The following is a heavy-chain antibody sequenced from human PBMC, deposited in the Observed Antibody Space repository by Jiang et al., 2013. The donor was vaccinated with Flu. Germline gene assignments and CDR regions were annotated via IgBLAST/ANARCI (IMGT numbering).Heavy chain of an antibody. V-gene: IGHV5-51*03. CDR3: ARGGAKRGYSGYDWGNFDY. Sequence: GAEVKKPGESLKISCKGSGYSFTSYWIGWVRQMPGKGLEWMGIIYPGDSDTRYSPSFQGQVTISADKSISTAYLQWSSLKASDTAMYYCARGGAKRGYSGYDWGNFDYWGQGTLVTVSS. CDR1: GYSFTSYW. D-gene: IGHD5-12*01. CDR2: IYPGDSDT. J-gene: IGHJ4*02.